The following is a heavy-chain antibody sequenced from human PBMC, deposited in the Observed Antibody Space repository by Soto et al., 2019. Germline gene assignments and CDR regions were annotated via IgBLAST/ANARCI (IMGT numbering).Heavy chain of an antibody. CDR2: IYYSGTT. V-gene: IGHV4-31*03. D-gene: IGHD5-12*01. CDR3: ARDESATEAFDI. J-gene: IGHJ3*02. CDR1: GGSISSGGYY. Sequence: QVQLQESGPGLVKPSQTLSLTCTVSGGSISSGGYYWSWIRQNPGKALERIGYIYYSGTTNYNPSLKGRLTISVDPSKNQFSLKLNSMTAADTAVYYFARDESATEAFDIWGQATMVTVSS.